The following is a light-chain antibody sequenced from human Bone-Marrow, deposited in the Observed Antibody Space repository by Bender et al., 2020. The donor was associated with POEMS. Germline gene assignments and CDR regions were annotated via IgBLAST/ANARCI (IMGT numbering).Light chain of an antibody. J-gene: IGLJ2*01. CDR1: RSDIGAYNY. CDR2: DVS. CDR3: GSYTTITTLV. Sequence: QSALTQPASVSGSLGQSITISCTGTRSDIGAYNYVSWYQQHPGKAPKLIIYDVSNRPSGVSTRFSGSKSGNTASLTISGLQAEDEADYYCGSYTTITTLVFGGGTKLTVL. V-gene: IGLV2-14*01.